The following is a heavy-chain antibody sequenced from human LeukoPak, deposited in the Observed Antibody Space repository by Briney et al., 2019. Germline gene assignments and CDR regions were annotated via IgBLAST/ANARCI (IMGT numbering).Heavy chain of an antibody. Sequence: MPSETLSLTCTVSGGSITSHYWSWLRQPPGKGLEWIGYIYYSGSTNYNPSLKSRVTMSVDTSKNQVSLKLTSVTAADTAVYYCARDGGDPYNAADYWGQGTLVTVSS. CDR2: IYYSGST. D-gene: IGHD5-24*01. V-gene: IGHV4-59*11. CDR1: GGSITSHY. CDR3: ARDGGDPYNAADY. J-gene: IGHJ4*02.